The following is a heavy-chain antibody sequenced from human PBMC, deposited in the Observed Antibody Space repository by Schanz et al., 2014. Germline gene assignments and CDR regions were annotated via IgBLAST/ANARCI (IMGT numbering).Heavy chain of an antibody. J-gene: IGHJ6*02. CDR3: AKIWKAHHLTGRPGWSDGMDV. D-gene: IGHD3-3*01. CDR1: GFSFSGYG. V-gene: IGHV3-30*02. CDR2: IRFDASAK. Sequence: QVQLVESGGGVAQPGGSLRLSCAASGFSFSGYGMHWVRQAPGKGLEWVAYIRFDASAKYYGDSVEGRFTISRDNAKNTLFLQMNSLRVEDTAIYYCAKIWKAHHLTGRPGWSDGMDVWGQGTTV.